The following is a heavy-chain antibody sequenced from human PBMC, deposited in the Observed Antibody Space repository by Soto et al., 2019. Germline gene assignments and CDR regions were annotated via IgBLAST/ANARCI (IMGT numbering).Heavy chain of an antibody. Sequence: GGSLRLSCEVSGLTFSSEEMNWVGQAPGKGLEWVAYIQNSGSPIYYADSLKGRFTISRDNAKNSLYLQMSSPTAEDTAVYYCARGYHSGWHFGHWGQGALVTVSS. V-gene: IGHV3-48*03. CDR1: GLTFSSEE. J-gene: IGHJ1*01. CDR2: IQNSGSPI. CDR3: ARGYHSGWHFGH. D-gene: IGHD6-19*01.